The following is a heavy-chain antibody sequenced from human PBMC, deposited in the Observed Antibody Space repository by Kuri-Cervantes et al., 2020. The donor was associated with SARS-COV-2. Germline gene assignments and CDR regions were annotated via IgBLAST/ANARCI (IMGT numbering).Heavy chain of an antibody. D-gene: IGHD2-2*01. J-gene: IGHJ4*02. CDR3: ARDMACTSTSCYGFDY. V-gene: IGHV3-33*08. Sequence: LSLTCAASGFTFNSYGMHWVRQAPGKGLEWVVVIWYDGSNKYCADSVKGRFTISRDNSKNTLYLQMNSLSAEDTAVYYCARDMACTSTSCYGFDYWGQGTLVTVSS. CDR2: IWYDGSNK. CDR1: GFTFNSYG.